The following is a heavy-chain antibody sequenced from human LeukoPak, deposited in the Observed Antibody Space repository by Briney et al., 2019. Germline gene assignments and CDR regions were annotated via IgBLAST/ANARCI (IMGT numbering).Heavy chain of an antibody. J-gene: IGHJ5*01. CDR3: ARGVNYSGSGSYFRDWFDS. V-gene: IGHV3-9*01. CDR1: GFTFNDYA. D-gene: IGHD3-10*01. Sequence: QTGESLRLSCAASGFTFNDYAMYWVRQAPGKSLEWVSGLSWNSGTIGYADSVQGRFTISRDNAKNSLYLQMNSLRAEDTAVYYCARGVNYSGSGSYFRDWFDSWGQGTLVAVSS. CDR2: LSWNSGTI.